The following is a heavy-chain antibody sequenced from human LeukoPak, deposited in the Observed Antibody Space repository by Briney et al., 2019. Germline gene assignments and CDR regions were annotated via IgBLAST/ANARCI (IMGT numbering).Heavy chain of an antibody. Sequence: PGGSLRLSCAASGFTFSSYAMNWVRQAPGKGLEWVSAISGRAGSTSYADSVKGRFTISRDNSKNTLYLQMNSLRAEDTAVYYCAKEGIAAAGTFPPYYYYYMDVWGKGTTVTVSS. V-gene: IGHV3-23*01. CDR1: GFTFSSYA. D-gene: IGHD6-13*01. J-gene: IGHJ6*03. CDR2: ISGRAGST. CDR3: AKEGIAAAGTFPPYYYYYMDV.